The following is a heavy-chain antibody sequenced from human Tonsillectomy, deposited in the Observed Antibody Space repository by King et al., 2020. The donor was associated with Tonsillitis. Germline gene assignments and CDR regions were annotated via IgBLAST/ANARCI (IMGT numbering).Heavy chain of an antibody. Sequence: QLVQSGAEVKKPGASVKVSCKASGYTFSGYYMHWVRQAPGQGLEWMGWINPNSGGTNYAQKFQGRVTLTRETSISTAYMELSRLSSDATAVYYCASDYCTNGVCSWFGPWGQGTLVTVSS. CDR2: INPNSGGT. D-gene: IGHD2-8*01. J-gene: IGHJ5*02. V-gene: IGHV1-2*02. CDR3: ASDYCTNGVCSWFGP. CDR1: GYTFSGYY.